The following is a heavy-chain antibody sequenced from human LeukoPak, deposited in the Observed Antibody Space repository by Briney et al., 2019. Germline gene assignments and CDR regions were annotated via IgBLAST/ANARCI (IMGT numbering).Heavy chain of an antibody. CDR1: GGSISSYY. CDR2: INHSGST. J-gene: IGHJ4*02. D-gene: IGHD3-10*01. V-gene: IGHV4-34*01. CDR3: ARVMVGVRGLHFDD. Sequence: SETLSLTCTVSGGSISSYYWTWIRQPPGKGLEWIGEINHSGSTNYNPSLRSRVTISVDTSKNQFSLRLSSVTAADTAVYYCARVMVGVRGLHFDDWGQGTLVTVSS.